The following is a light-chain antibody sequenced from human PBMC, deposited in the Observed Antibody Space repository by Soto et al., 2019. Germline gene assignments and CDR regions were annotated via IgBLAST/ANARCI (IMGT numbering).Light chain of an antibody. CDR1: SSDVGGYNY. Sequence: QSALTQPASVSGSPGQSITISCTGTSSDVGGYNYVSWYQQHPGKAPKLMIYEVSNRPSGVSNRFSGSKSGNTDSLTISGLKAEYEADYYCSSYTSSSTPYVFGTGTKLTVL. CDR3: SSYTSSSTPYV. CDR2: EVS. V-gene: IGLV2-14*01. J-gene: IGLJ1*01.